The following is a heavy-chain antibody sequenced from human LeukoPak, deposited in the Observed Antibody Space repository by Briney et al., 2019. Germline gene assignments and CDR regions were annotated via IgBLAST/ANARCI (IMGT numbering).Heavy chain of an antibody. Sequence: HPGGSLRLSCAASGFTFSTYEMNWVRQAPGKGLEWVSYISPSATIIYYADSVKGRFTISRDNAKNSLSLQMNSLRAEDTAIYYCTREIVVVPAAVYGMDVWGQGTTVTVSS. CDR1: GFTFSTYE. D-gene: IGHD2-2*01. J-gene: IGHJ6*02. CDR3: TREIVVVPAAVYGMDV. V-gene: IGHV3-48*03. CDR2: ISPSATII.